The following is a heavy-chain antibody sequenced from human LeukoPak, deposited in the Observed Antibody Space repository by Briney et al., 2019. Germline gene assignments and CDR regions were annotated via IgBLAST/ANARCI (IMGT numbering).Heavy chain of an antibody. D-gene: IGHD3-3*01. V-gene: IGHV3-53*01. CDR3: ARTSTYYDFWSGYYLPYYFDY. CDR1: GFTVSSNY. Sequence: GGSLRLSCAASGFTVSSNYMGWVRQAPGKGLEWVSVIYSGGSTYYADSVKGRFTISRDNSKNTLYLQMNSLRAEDTAVYYCARTSTYYDFWSGYYLPYYFDYWGQGTLVTVSS. J-gene: IGHJ4*02. CDR2: IYSGGST.